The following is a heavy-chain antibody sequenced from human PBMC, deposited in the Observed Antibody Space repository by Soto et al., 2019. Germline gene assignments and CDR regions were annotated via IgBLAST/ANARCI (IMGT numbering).Heavy chain of an antibody. CDR3: ARGGNGGVDY. CDR1: GGSISSGGYY. CDR2: IYYSGST. V-gene: IGHV4-31*03. J-gene: IGHJ4*02. Sequence: QVQLQESGPGLVKPSQTMSLTCTVSGGSISSGGYYWSWIRQHPGKGLEWIGYIYYSGSTYYNPSLKSRVTISVDTSKHHFSLKLNSVTAADTAVYYCARGGNGGVDYWGQGTLVTVSS. D-gene: IGHD2-21*01.